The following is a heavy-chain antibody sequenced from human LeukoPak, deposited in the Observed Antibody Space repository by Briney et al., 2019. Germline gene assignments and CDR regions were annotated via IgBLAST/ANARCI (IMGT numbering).Heavy chain of an antibody. CDR1: GFTFSSYA. CDR3: ARDAYSGYDGDY. V-gene: IGHV3-30*04. Sequence: PGRSLRLSCAASGFTFSSYAMHWVRQAPGKGLEGVAVISYDGSNKYYADSVKGRFTISRDNAKNSLYLQMNSLRAEDTAVYYCARDAYSGYDGDYWGQGTLVTVSS. CDR2: ISYDGSNK. D-gene: IGHD5-12*01. J-gene: IGHJ4*02.